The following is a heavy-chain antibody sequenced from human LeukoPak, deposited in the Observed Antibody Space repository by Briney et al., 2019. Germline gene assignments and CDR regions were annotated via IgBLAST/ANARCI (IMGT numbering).Heavy chain of an antibody. D-gene: IGHD6-19*01. CDR1: GFTFSSYA. V-gene: IGHV3-30-3*01. CDR3: ASSSESVAGN. Sequence: GGSLRLFCAASGFTFSSYAMHWVRQAPGKGLEWVAVISYDGSNKYYADSVKGRFTISRDNSKNTLYLQMNSLRAEDTAVYYCASSSESVAGNWGQGTLVTVSS. J-gene: IGHJ4*02. CDR2: ISYDGSNK.